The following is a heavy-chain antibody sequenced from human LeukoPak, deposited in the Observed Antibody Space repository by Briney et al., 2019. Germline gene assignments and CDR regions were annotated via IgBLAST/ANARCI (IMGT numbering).Heavy chain of an antibody. CDR3: ARDYDFWSGYFGY. V-gene: IGHV3-7*01. J-gene: IGHJ4*02. D-gene: IGHD3-3*01. Sequence: GGSLRLSCLASGFTFSNSWMTWVRQAPGRGLEWVANIKEDGSDKQYVDSVRGRFTISRDNAKNSLYLQMNSLRAEDTAVYYCARDYDFWSGYFGYWGQGTLVTVSS. CDR2: IKEDGSDK. CDR1: GFTFSNSW.